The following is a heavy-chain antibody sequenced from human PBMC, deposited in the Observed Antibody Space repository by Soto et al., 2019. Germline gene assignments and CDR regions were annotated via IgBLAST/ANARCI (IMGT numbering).Heavy chain of an antibody. D-gene: IGHD3-10*01. CDR2: INPSGGST. CDR3: ARDQSITMVRGAWFDP. CDR1: GYPFTSYY. J-gene: IGHJ5*02. V-gene: IGHV1-46*01. Sequence: GSVKVSFKASGYPFTSYYMHLVRQAPGQGLEWMGIINPSGGSTSYAQKFQGRVTMTRDTSTSTVYMELSSLRSEDTAVYYCARDQSITMVRGAWFDPWGQGTMVTVSS.